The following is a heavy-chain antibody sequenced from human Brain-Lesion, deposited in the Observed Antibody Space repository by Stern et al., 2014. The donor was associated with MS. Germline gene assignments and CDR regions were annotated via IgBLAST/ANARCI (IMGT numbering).Heavy chain of an antibody. J-gene: IGHJ6*02. CDR3: ARGRVVPGFQYYATDV. V-gene: IGHV4-61*02. Sequence: QVQLVQSGPGLVKPSQTLSLSCTVSGGSISSGGYYWSWIRQPAGKGLEWIGRIFNSGSPSYNPSLQSRVTISIDTSQNQFSLRLNSMTAADTAVYYCARGRVVPGFQYYATDVWGQGTTVIVSS. D-gene: IGHD2-2*01. CDR1: GGSISSGGYY. CDR2: IFNSGSP.